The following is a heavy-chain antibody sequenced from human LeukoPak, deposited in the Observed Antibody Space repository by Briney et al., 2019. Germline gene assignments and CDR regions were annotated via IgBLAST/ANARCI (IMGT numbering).Heavy chain of an antibody. V-gene: IGHV3-48*01. D-gene: IGHD3-3*02. CDR2: ISSSSSTI. CDR3: ARGISRIGFDP. J-gene: IGHJ5*02. Sequence: PGGPLSLSFEASGFPLSSYSMNWVRQAPGKGREWVSYISSSSSTIYYADSVKGRFTISRDNAKNSLYLQMNSLRAEDTAVYYCARGISRIGFDPWGQGTLVTVSS. CDR1: GFPLSSYS.